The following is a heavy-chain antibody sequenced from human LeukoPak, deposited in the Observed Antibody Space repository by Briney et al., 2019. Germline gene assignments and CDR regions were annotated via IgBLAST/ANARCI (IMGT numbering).Heavy chain of an antibody. D-gene: IGHD3-16*02. V-gene: IGHV3-23*01. J-gene: IGHJ4*02. CDR2: ISGSGGST. Sequence: GGSLRLSCAASGFTFSSYAMSWVRQAPGKGLEGVSAISGSGGSTYYADSVKGRFTISRDNSKNTLYLQMNSLRAEDTAVYYCAKYQLRLGELSFALDYWGQGTLVTVSS. CDR1: GFTFSSYA. CDR3: AKYQLRLGELSFALDY.